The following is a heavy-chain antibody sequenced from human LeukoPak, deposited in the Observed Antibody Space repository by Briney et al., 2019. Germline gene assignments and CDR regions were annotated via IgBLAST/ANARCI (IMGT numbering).Heavy chain of an antibody. V-gene: IGHV3-21*01. CDR3: ASDFAGPGPWYGGYVGYFDY. CDR1: GFTFSSYS. J-gene: IGHJ4*02. Sequence: PGGSLRLSCAASGFTFSSYSMNWVRQAPGKGLEWVSSISSSSSYIYYADSVKGRFTISRDNAKNSLYLQMNSLRAEDTAVYYCASDFAGPGPWYGGYVGYFDYWGQGTLATVSS. D-gene: IGHD5-12*01. CDR2: ISSSSSYI.